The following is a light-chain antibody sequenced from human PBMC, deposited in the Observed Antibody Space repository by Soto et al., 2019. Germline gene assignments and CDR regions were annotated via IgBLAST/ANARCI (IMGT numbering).Light chain of an antibody. Sequence: QSALTQPASVSGSPGQSITISCTGTSSDVGGYSHVSWYQQHPGEAPKLMIYDVSSRPSGVSNRFSGSKAADTASLTISWLQAEDEDDYYCSAFATTDTPMVFGGGTKLTVL. J-gene: IGLJ2*01. CDR3: SAFATTDTPMV. CDR2: DVS. CDR1: SSDVGGYSH. V-gene: IGLV2-14*03.